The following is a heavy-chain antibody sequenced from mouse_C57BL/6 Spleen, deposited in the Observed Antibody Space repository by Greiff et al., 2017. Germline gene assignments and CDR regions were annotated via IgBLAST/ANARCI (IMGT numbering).Heavy chain of an antibody. J-gene: IGHJ4*01. D-gene: IGHD2-4*01. CDR2: LSDGGSYT. CDR3: ARSPLYDDDGGYYAMDY. CDR1: GFTFSSYA. V-gene: IGHV5-4*03. Sequence: DVMLVESGGGLVKPGGSLKLSCAASGFTFSSYAMSWVRQTPEKRLEWVATLSDGGSYTYYPDNVKGRFTISRDNAKNNLYLQMSHLKSEDTAMYYCARSPLYDDDGGYYAMDYWGQGTSVTVSS.